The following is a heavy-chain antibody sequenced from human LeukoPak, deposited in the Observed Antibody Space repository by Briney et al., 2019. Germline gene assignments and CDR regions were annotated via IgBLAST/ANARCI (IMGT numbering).Heavy chain of an antibody. J-gene: IGHJ4*02. V-gene: IGHV3-30*04. CDR3: ARAQHRGWGFDY. Sequence: GGSLRLSCAASGFTFSSYAMHWVRQAPGKGLEWVALISYDGSYKYYADSVKGRFTISRDDSKNTLYLQMNSLRAEDTAMYYCARAQHRGWGFDYWGQGTLVTASS. CDR2: ISYDGSYK. CDR1: GFTFSSYA. D-gene: IGHD3-10*01.